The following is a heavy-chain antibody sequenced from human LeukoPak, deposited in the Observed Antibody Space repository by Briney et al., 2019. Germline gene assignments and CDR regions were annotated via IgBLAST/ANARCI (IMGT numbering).Heavy chain of an antibody. V-gene: IGHV3-48*03. CDR3: ARAPPLLVVVTAFFDY. CDR2: ISSSGSTI. J-gene: IGHJ4*02. D-gene: IGHD2-21*02. CDR1: GFTFSSYE. Sequence: GGSLRLSCAASGFTFSSYEMNWVRQAPGKGLEWVSYISSSGSTIYYADSVKGRFTISRDNAKNSLYLQMNSLRAEDTAVYYCARAPPLLVVVTAFFDYWGQGTLVTVSS.